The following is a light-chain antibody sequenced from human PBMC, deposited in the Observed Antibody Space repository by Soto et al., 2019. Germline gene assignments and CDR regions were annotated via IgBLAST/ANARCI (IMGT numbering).Light chain of an antibody. V-gene: IGKV1-5*03. CDR1: QSISSW. Sequence: DMQMTQYPSTLSASVGDRVISTCRASQSISSWLAWYQQKPGKAPKLLISKASNLESRVPSRFSGSGSGTEFTLTVSSLQPDDFATYYCQQYYSYWTFGQGTKVEIK. J-gene: IGKJ1*01. CDR3: QQYYSYWT. CDR2: KAS.